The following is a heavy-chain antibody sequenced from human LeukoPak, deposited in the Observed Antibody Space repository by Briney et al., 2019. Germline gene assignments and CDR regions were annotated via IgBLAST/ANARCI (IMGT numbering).Heavy chain of an antibody. CDR3: VRDIGWSTTVV. J-gene: IGHJ4*02. CDR1: GYPIDSGYY. CDR2: IYHSGST. V-gene: IGHV4-38-2*02. Sequence: SETLFFICTVSGYPIDSGYYWGWIWKPPGQGLERIGSIYHSGSTYYNPSLNDRDTLSFDTSKNLFPQHLTSVTAADTAVYYCVRDIGWSTTVVWGQGILVTVSS. D-gene: IGHD4-11*01.